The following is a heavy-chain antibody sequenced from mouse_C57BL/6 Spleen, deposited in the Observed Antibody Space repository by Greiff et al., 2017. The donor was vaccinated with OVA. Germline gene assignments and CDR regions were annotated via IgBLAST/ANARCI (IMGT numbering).Heavy chain of an antibody. V-gene: IGHV7-1*01. Sequence: EVNVVESGGGLVQSGRSLRLSCATSGFTFSDFYMEWVRQAPGKGLEWIAASRNKANDYTTEYSASVKGRFIVSRDTSQSILYLQMNALRAEDTAIYYCARDRPTTPFAYWGQGTLVTVSA. J-gene: IGHJ3*01. CDR1: GFTFSDFY. D-gene: IGHD1-1*01. CDR2: SRNKANDYTT. CDR3: ARDRPTTPFAY.